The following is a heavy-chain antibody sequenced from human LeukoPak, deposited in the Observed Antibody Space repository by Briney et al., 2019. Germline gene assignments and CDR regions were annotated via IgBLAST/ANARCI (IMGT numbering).Heavy chain of an antibody. CDR1: GFTFSSYS. Sequence: PGGSLRLSCAASGFTFSSYSMNWVRQAPGKGLEWVSSISSSSSYIYYADSVKGRFTISRDNAKNSLYLQMNSLRAEDTAVYYCARGQEVRGLPLPDYWGQGTLVTVSS. J-gene: IGHJ4*02. CDR3: ARGQEVRGLPLPDY. V-gene: IGHV3-21*04. D-gene: IGHD3-10*01. CDR2: ISSSSSYI.